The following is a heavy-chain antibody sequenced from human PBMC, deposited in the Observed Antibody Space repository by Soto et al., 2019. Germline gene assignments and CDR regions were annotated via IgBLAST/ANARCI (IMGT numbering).Heavy chain of an antibody. Sequence: HLVASGGGLVQPGGSLRLSCAASGFTFNDHYMDWVRQAPGKGLEWVARSKNRGQGFTIEYAASLKGRFTISRDDSANSLYLQMNSRETADTSVYYCTFWIEGACYWGRGILVTVSS. V-gene: IGHV3-72*01. CDR3: TFWIEGACY. CDR1: GFTFNDHY. J-gene: IGHJ4*02. D-gene: IGHD3-3*01. CDR2: SKNRGQGFTI.